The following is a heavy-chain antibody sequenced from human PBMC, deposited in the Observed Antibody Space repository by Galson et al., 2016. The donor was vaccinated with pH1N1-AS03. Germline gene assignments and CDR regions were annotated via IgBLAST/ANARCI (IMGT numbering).Heavy chain of an antibody. CDR2: VIPLSGTT. D-gene: IGHD2/OR15-2a*01. CDR1: AGTFATFA. V-gene: IGHV1-69*13. J-gene: IGHJ4*02. CDR3: ARDRYRDTSTDFYESAY. Sequence: SVKVSCKASAGTFATFAVSWVRQARGQGLEWMGGVIPLSGTTNYAQKFQGRVTITADDSTGTAYMELSSLRSDDTAVDYCARDRYRDTSTDFYESAYWGQGTPVTVSS.